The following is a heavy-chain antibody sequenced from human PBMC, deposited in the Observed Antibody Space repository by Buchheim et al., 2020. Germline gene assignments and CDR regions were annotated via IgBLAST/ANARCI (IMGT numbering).Heavy chain of an antibody. CDR2: INHSGST. CDR1: GGSFSGYY. Sequence: QVQLQQWGAGLLKPSETLSLTCAVYGGSFSGYYWSWIRQPPGKGLEWLGEINHSGSTNYNPSLKSRVTISVDTSKNQFSLKLSSVTASDTAVYYCARVGSYYYGSGSYRGYNWFDPWGQGTL. J-gene: IGHJ5*02. V-gene: IGHV4-34*01. D-gene: IGHD3-10*01. CDR3: ARVGSYYYGSGSYRGYNWFDP.